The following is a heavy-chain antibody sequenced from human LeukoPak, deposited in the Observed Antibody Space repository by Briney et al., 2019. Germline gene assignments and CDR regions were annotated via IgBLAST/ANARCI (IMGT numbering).Heavy chain of an antibody. Sequence: PSETLSLTCGVRGVSFSCNYWSWIRQSPGKGLEWIGEIYQSKYTTYNPSLKSRVTIWADTSVNQLSLRVASVTAADTAIYYCATIRCSPGDDSCYNYWGRGTLVTVSS. J-gene: IGHJ4*02. CDR2: IYQSKYT. V-gene: IGHV4-34*01. CDR3: ATIRCSPGDDSCYNY. CDR1: GVSFSCNY. D-gene: IGHD2-21*01.